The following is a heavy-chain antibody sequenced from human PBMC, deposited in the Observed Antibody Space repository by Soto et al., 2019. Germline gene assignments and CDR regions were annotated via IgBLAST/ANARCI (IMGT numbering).Heavy chain of an antibody. CDR1: GFTFDDYA. CDR2: ISWNSGSI. Sequence: GGSLRLSCAASGFTFDDYAMHWVRQAPGKGLEWVSGISWNSGSIGYADSVKGRFTISRDNAKNSLYLQMNSLRAEDTALYYCAKDISPLGYMDVWGKGTTVTVSS. V-gene: IGHV3-9*01. J-gene: IGHJ6*03. CDR3: AKDISPLGYMDV.